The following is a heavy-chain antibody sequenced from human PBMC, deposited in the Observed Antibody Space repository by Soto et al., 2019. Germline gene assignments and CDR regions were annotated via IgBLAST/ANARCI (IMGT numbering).Heavy chain of an antibody. Sequence: ASVKVSCKASGYTFSGYYIHWLRQAPGQGLEWMGWINPNSGGTNYAQKFQGRVTVTRDTPTSTAYMELSRLTSDDTAVYYCASSLTEGYCTITGCYTRPLYGMDVWGQGTTVTVSS. J-gene: IGHJ6*02. CDR3: ASSLTEGYCTITGCYTRPLYGMDV. CDR2: INPNSGGT. CDR1: GYTFSGYY. V-gene: IGHV1-2*02. D-gene: IGHD2-2*02.